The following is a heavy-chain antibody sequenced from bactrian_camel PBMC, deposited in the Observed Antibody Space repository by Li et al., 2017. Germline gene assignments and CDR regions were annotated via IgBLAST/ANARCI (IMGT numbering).Heavy chain of an antibody. J-gene: IGHJ4*01. D-gene: IGHD2*01. Sequence: HVQLVESGGGSVQPGGSLRLSCTASGSTTGRYCMAWFRQAPGKEREGVAAIDSDGTPTYTDSVKGRFTISRDDLKNTVNLHMTDLKPEDTALYTCAANPRCSPTWDWRGRRTRFEYWGQGTQVTVS. CDR3: AANPRCSPTWDWRGRRTRFEY. CDR1: GSTTGRYC. V-gene: IGHV3S56*01. CDR2: IDSDGTP.